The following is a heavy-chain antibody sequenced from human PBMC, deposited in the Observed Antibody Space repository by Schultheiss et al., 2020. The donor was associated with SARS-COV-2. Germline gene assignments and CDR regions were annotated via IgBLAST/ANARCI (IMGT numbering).Heavy chain of an antibody. CDR1: GGSISSYY. CDR3: ARDDSSIWANWFDP. Sequence: SETLSLTCTVSGGSISSYYWSWIRQPPGKGLEWIGYIYYSGSTNYNPSLKSRVTISVDTSKNQFSLKLSSVTAADTAVYYCARDDSSIWANWFDPWGQGTLVTVSS. D-gene: IGHD6-13*01. J-gene: IGHJ5*02. CDR2: IYYSGST. V-gene: IGHV4-59*01.